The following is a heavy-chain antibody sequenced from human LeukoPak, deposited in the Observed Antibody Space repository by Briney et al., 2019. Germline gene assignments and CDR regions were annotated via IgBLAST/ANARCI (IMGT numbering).Heavy chain of an antibody. Sequence: SETLSLTCTVSGGSISSYYWSWIRQPPGKELEWIGYIYYSGSTNYNPSLKSRVTISVDTSKNQFSLKLSSVTAADTAVYYCARAPSTAHAFDIWGQGTMVTVSS. D-gene: IGHD5-18*01. CDR1: GGSISSYY. CDR2: IYYSGST. CDR3: ARAPSTAHAFDI. V-gene: IGHV4-59*01. J-gene: IGHJ3*02.